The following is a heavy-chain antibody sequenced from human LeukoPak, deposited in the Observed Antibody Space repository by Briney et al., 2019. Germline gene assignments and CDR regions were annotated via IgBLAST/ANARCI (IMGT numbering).Heavy chain of an antibody. V-gene: IGHV4-34*01. Sequence: SETLSLTCAVYGGSFSGYYWSWIRQPPGKGLEWVGEINHSGSTNYNPSLKSRVTISVDTSKNQFSLKLSSVTAADTAVYYCARYQWLVRKANDYWGQGTLVTVSS. D-gene: IGHD6-19*01. CDR3: ARYQWLVRKANDY. J-gene: IGHJ4*02. CDR2: INHSGST. CDR1: GGSFSGYY.